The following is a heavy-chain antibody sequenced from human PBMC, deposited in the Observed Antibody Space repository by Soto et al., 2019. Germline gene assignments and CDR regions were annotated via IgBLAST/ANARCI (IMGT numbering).Heavy chain of an antibody. CDR2: IYYSGST. V-gene: IGHV4-59*01. CDR3: AREGYSISWYAWAAFDI. D-gene: IGHD6-13*01. Sequence: QVQLQESGPGLVKPSETLSLTCTVSGGSISSYYWSWIRQPPGKGLEWIGYIYYSGSTNYNPSLKSRVTMSVDTSKHLFSMDLSSVTAADTAVYYCAREGYSISWYAWAAFDIWGQGTMVTVSS. CDR1: GGSISSYY. J-gene: IGHJ3*02.